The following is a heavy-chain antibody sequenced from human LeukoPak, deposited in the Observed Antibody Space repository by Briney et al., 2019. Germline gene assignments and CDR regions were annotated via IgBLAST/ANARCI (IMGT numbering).Heavy chain of an antibody. CDR3: ANEGGNSWYKS. J-gene: IGHJ5*02. V-gene: IGHV4-31*03. CDR2: IYYNGGT. D-gene: IGHD6-13*01. Sequence: KPSQTLSLTCTVSGGSISSGGYYWSWIRQHPGKGLEWIGYIYYNGGTNYNPPLKSRLTISVDTSRNQFSLRLRSATAADTAVYYCANEGGNSWYKSWGQGILVTVSS. CDR1: GGSISSGGYY.